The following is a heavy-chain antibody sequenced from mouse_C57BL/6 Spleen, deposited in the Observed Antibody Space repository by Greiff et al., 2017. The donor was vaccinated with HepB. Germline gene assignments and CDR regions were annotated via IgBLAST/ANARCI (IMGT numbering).Heavy chain of an antibody. CDR3: TISSYDGYLAWFAY. Sequence: VQLKESGAELVRPGASVKLSCTASGFNIKDDYMHWVKQRPEQGLEWIGWIDPENGDTEYASKFQGKATITADTSSNTAYLQLSSLTSEDTAVYYCTISSYDGYLAWFAYWGQGTLVTVSA. V-gene: IGHV14-4*01. CDR1: GFNIKDDY. J-gene: IGHJ3*01. D-gene: IGHD2-3*01. CDR2: IDPENGDT.